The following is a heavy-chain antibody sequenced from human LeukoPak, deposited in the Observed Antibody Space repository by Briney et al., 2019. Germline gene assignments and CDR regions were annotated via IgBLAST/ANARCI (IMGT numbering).Heavy chain of an antibody. D-gene: IGHD6-13*01. CDR3: ARGSGGTSWYFDY. Sequence: SQTLSLTCAISGDSVSSNSATWTWIRQSPSRGLEWLGRTYYRSKWYNDYAVSVKSRIIINPDTSKNQFSLQLNSVTPEDTAVYYCARGSGGTSWYFDYWGQGTLVTVSS. CDR2: TYYRSKWYN. CDR1: GDSVSSNSAT. V-gene: IGHV6-1*01. J-gene: IGHJ4*02.